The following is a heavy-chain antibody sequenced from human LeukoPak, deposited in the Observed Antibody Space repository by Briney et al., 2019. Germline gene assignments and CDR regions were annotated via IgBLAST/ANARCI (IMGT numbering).Heavy chain of an antibody. Sequence: SETLSLICTVSGGYISSYYWSWIRQPPGKGLEWIGYIYYSGSTNYNPSLKSRVTISVDTSKNQFSLKLSSVTAADTAVYYCARRTGDHLDYWGQGTLVTVSS. D-gene: IGHD7-27*01. V-gene: IGHV4-59*08. CDR1: GGYISSYY. CDR3: ARRTGDHLDY. J-gene: IGHJ4*02. CDR2: IYYSGST.